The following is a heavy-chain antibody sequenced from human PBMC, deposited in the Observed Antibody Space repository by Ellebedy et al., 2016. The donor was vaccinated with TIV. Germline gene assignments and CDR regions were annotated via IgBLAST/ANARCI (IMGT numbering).Heavy chain of an antibody. Sequence: ASVKVSCKASGYNFKMYGISWVRQAPGQGLEWMGWISSYNGKTNSTQKPQGRVTMTTDTSTTTAYMELRSLRLDDTAVYYCARADGYRSGYRAADYWGQGTLVTVSS. CDR3: ARADGYRSGYRAADY. V-gene: IGHV1-18*01. J-gene: IGHJ4*02. D-gene: IGHD6-19*01. CDR2: ISSYNGKT. CDR1: GYNFKMYG.